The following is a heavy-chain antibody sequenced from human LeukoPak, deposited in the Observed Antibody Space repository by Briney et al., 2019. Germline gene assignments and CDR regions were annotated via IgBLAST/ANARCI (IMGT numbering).Heavy chain of an antibody. CDR3: AELGITMIGGV. J-gene: IGHJ6*04. D-gene: IGHD3-10*02. CDR2: ISGSGGST. CDR1: GFAFTDHY. V-gene: IGHV3-23*01. Sequence: SGGSLRLSCAASGFAFTDHYMDWVRQAPGKGLEWVSTISGSGGSTYYADSVKGRFTISRDNSKNTLYLQMNSLRAEDTAVYYCAELGITMIGGVWGKGTTVTISS.